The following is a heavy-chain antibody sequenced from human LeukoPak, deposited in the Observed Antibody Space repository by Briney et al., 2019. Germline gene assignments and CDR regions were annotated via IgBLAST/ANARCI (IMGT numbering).Heavy chain of an antibody. Sequence: GRSLRLSCAASGFTFSSYGMPWVRQAPGKGLEWVAVIWYDGSNKYYADSVKGRFTISRDNSKNTLYLQMNSLRAEDTAVYYCAREATVVTYFDYWGQGTLVTVSS. J-gene: IGHJ4*02. D-gene: IGHD4-17*01. CDR3: AREATVVTYFDY. V-gene: IGHV3-33*01. CDR2: IWYDGSNK. CDR1: GFTFSSYG.